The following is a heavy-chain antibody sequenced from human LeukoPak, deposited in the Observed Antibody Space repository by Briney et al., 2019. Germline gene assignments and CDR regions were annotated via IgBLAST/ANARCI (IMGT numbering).Heavy chain of an antibody. J-gene: IGHJ4*02. D-gene: IGHD6-19*01. CDR2: IYPGDSDT. Sequence: GESLKISCQGSGYSFTSYWIAWVRQMPGKVLEWMGIIYPGDSDTRYSPSFQGQVTISAGKSISTAYLQWSSLKASDTAIYYCARSGDNSGWYDYWGQGTLVIVSS. V-gene: IGHV5-51*01. CDR1: GYSFTSYW. CDR3: ARSGDNSGWYDY.